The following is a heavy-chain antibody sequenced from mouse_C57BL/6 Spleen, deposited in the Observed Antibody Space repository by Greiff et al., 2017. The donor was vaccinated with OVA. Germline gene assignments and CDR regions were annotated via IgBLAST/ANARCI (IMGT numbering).Heavy chain of an antibody. CDR1: GYTFTSYW. Sequence: QVQLQQPGTELVKPGASVKLSCKASGYTFTSYWMHWVKQRPGQGLEWIGNINPSNGGTNYNEKFKSKATLTVDKSSSTAYMQLSSLTSEDSAVYYCARPPHHYYGSSYYFDYWGQGTTLTVSS. CDR2: INPSNGGT. CDR3: ARPPHHYYGSSYYFDY. J-gene: IGHJ2*01. V-gene: IGHV1-53*01. D-gene: IGHD1-1*01.